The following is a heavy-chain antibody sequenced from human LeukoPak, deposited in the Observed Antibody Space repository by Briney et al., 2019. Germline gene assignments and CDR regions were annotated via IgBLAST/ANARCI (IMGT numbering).Heavy chain of an antibody. Sequence: GESLKISCKGSGYSFTSYWIGWVRQMPGKGLEWMGIIYPGDSDTRYSPSFQGQVTISADKSISTAYLQWSSLKASDTAMYYCARQEYYDFWSGYQNFDYWGQGTLVTVSS. J-gene: IGHJ4*02. CDR1: GYSFTSYW. V-gene: IGHV5-51*01. CDR3: ARQEYYDFWSGYQNFDY. D-gene: IGHD3-3*01. CDR2: IYPGDSDT.